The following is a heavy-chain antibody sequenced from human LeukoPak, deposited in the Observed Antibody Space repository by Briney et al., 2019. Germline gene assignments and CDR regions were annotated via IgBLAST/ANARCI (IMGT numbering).Heavy chain of an antibody. CDR3: ARDTTRYGMDV. CDR2: IYYSGST. V-gene: IGHV4-59*01. CDR1: GGSISSYY. J-gene: IGHJ6*02. D-gene: IGHD1-1*01. Sequence: SETLSLTCTVSGGSISSYYWSWIRQPPGKGLEWIGYIYYSGSTNYNPSLKSRVTISVDTSKNQFSPKLSSVTAADTAVYYCARDTTRYGMDVWGQGTTVTVSS.